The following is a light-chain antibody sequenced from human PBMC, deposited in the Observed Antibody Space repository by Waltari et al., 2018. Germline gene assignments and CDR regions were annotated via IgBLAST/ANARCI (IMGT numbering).Light chain of an antibody. CDR3: QSADSSNIWV. Sequence: SYELTQPPSVSVSPGQTARITCSGDVLPNQYTYWYQQKPGQAPVLGIFKDTERPSEIPERFSGSTSGTTVTLTISGVQAEDEADYYCQSADSSNIWVFGGGTKLTVL. J-gene: IGLJ3*02. CDR1: VLPNQY. V-gene: IGLV3-25*03. CDR2: KDT.